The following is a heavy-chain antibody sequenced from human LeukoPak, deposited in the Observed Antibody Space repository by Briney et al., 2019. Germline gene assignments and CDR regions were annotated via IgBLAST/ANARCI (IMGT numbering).Heavy chain of an antibody. CDR2: IYYSGST. CDR1: GGSISNYY. Sequence: SETPSLTCTVSGGSISNYYWSWIRQPPGKGLDWIGCIYYSGSTSYNPSLKSRVTISIDTSKNQFSLNLRSVTAADTAVYYCARLGDISGYYPYYFDYWGQGTLVTVSS. D-gene: IGHD3-22*01. J-gene: IGHJ4*02. CDR3: ARLGDISGYYPYYFDY. V-gene: IGHV4-59*08.